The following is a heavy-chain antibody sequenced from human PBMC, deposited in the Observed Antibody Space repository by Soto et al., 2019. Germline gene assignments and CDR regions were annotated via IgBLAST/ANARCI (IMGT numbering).Heavy chain of an antibody. J-gene: IGHJ3*02. CDR2: IYYSGST. V-gene: IGHV4-31*03. Sequence: PSETLSLTCTVSGGSISSGGYYWSWIRQHPGEGLEWIGYIYYSGSTYYNPSLKSRVTISVDTSKNQFSLKLSSVTAADTAVYYCARDGGGYCSSCPAPNAFDIWGQGTMVTVSS. CDR1: GGSISSGGYY. D-gene: IGHD2-2*01. CDR3: ARDGGGYCSSCPAPNAFDI.